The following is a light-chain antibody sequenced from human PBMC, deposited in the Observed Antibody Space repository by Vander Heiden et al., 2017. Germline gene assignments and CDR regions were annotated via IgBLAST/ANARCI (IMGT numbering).Light chain of an antibody. CDR2: DVS. Sequence: QSALTQPASVSSSPGASNTISCPGNSSDVAGYNYVSWYQQKSGKATKLMIYDVSNRPSGVSNRFSGSKSCNTASLTLSGPQAEEEADYYCSSYSSSSPVIFGGGDQGDRP. V-gene: IGLV2-14*01. CDR1: SSDVAGYNY. J-gene: IGLJ2*01. CDR3: SSYSSSSPVI.